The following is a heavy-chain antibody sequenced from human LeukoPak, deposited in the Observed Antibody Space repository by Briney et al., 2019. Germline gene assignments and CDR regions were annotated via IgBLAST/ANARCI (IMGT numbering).Heavy chain of an antibody. CDR3: ARERWLRKHWFSP. J-gene: IGHJ5*02. V-gene: IGHV4-30-4*01. CDR1: GGSISSGDYY. CDR2: IYYSGST. D-gene: IGHD3-22*01. Sequence: SETLSLTCTVSGGSISSGDYYWSWIRQPPGKGLEWIGYIYYSGSTYYNPSLKSRVTISVDTSKKQFSLKLSSVTAAETAVYYCARERWLRKHWFSPWGPGTLVTVSP.